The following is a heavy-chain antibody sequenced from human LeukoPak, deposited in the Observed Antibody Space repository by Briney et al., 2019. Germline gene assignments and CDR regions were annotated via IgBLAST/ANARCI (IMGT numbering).Heavy chain of an antibody. V-gene: IGHV3-7*03. Sequence: SGGSLRLSWVASGSSFRNFGLSWFRQPPGERPDWLTNLKQDGSQRYYVDSVRGRFTISRDNAKNSLYLQMNSLRAEDTAVYYCARDRDSSWYPYLDQWGQGTLVTVSS. CDR3: ARDRDSSWYPYLDQ. J-gene: IGHJ4*02. D-gene: IGHD6-13*01. CDR2: LKQDGSQR. CDR1: GSSFRNFG.